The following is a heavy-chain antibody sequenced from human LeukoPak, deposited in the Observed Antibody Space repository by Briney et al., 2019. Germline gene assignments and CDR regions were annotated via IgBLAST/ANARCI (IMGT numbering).Heavy chain of an antibody. J-gene: IGHJ4*02. Sequence: SQTLSLTCAVSGGSISSGGYPWRWRRQPPGKGLEWIGYIYHSGSTYYNPSLKSRVTISINRSKHQFSLKLTYVTAADTAVYYCARGVEMATILFDYWGQGTLVTVSS. CDR2: IYHSGST. V-gene: IGHV4-30-2*01. CDR1: GGSISSGGYP. CDR3: ARGVEMATILFDY. D-gene: IGHD5-24*01.